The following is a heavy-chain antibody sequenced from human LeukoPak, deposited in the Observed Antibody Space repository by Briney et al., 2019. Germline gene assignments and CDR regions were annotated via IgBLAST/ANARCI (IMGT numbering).Heavy chain of an antibody. D-gene: IGHD6-19*01. CDR3: ARDLGYSSGPNY. CDR2: ISGSGGST. J-gene: IGHJ4*02. CDR1: GFTFSSSA. V-gene: IGHV3-23*01. Sequence: GGSLRLSCAASGFTFSSSAMNCVRQAPGKGLEWVSAISGSGGSTYYADSVKGRFTISRDNSRNTLYLQMNSLRAEDTAVYYCARDLGYSSGPNYWGQGTRVTVSS.